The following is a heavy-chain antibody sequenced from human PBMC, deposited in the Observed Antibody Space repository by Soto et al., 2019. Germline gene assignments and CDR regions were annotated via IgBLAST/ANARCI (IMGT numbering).Heavy chain of an antibody. CDR2: ISAYNGNT. CDR3: ARDSPIVVVPAASDGFDY. Sequence: SVKVSCKASGYTFTSYGISWVRQAPGQGLEWMGWISAYNGNTNYAQKLQGRVTMTTDTSTSTAYMELRSLRSDDTAVYYCARDSPIVVVPAASDGFDYWGQGTLVTVSS. J-gene: IGHJ4*02. D-gene: IGHD2-2*01. V-gene: IGHV1-18*01. CDR1: GYTFTSYG.